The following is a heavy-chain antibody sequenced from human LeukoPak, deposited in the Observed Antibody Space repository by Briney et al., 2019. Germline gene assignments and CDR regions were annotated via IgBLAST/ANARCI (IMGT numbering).Heavy chain of an antibody. CDR2: ISSSSSYI. J-gene: IGHJ6*02. V-gene: IGHV3-21*01. Sequence: GGSLRLSCAASGFTFSSYSMNWVRQAPGKGLEWVSSISSSSSYIYYADSVKGRFTISRDNAKNSLYLQMNSLRAEDTAVYYCAKGRGSHGGVDVWGQGTTVTVSS. CDR1: GFTFSSYS. CDR3: AKGRGSHGGVDV.